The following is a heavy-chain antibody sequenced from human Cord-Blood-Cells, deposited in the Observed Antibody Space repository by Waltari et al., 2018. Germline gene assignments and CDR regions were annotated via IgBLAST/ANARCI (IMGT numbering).Heavy chain of an antibody. Sequence: QVQLVESGGGVVQPGRSLRLSCAASGFTFSSYGMHWVRQGPGKGLEWVAVISYDGSNKYYAASVKGRVTISRDNSKNTLYLQMNSLRAEDTAVYYCAKYCSSTSCFDYWGQGTLVTVSS. J-gene: IGHJ4*02. CDR2: ISYDGSNK. CDR1: GFTFSSYG. V-gene: IGHV3-30*18. D-gene: IGHD2-2*01. CDR3: AKYCSSTSCFDY.